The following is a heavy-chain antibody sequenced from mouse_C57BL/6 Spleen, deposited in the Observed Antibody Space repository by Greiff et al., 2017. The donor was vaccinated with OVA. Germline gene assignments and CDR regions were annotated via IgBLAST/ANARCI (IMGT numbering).Heavy chain of an antibody. Sequence: VQLQQPGAELVRPGSSVKLSCKASGYTFTSYWMHWVKQRHIQGLEWIGNIDPSDSETHSNQKFKDKATLTVAKSSSTAYMQLSSLTSEDSAVYYCSRGGAIYYYGSSYFDVWGTGTTVTVSS. J-gene: IGHJ1*03. V-gene: IGHV1-52*01. CDR2: IDPSDSET. CDR3: SRGGAIYYYGSSYFDV. D-gene: IGHD1-1*01. CDR1: GYTFTSYW.